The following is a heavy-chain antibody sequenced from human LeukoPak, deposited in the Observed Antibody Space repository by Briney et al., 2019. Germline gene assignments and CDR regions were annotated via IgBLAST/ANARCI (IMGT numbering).Heavy chain of an antibody. J-gene: IGHJ6*03. CDR2: INPSGGST. V-gene: IGHV1-46*01. D-gene: IGHD5-18*01. CDR3: ARDLGTAMGHYYYYYMDV. Sequence: VASVNVSCKASGYTFTSYYMHWVRQAPGQGLEWMGIINPSGGSTSYAQKFQGRVTMTRDMSTSTVYMELSSLRSEDTAVYYCARDLGTAMGHYYYYYMDVWGKGTTVTVSS. CDR1: GYTFTSYY.